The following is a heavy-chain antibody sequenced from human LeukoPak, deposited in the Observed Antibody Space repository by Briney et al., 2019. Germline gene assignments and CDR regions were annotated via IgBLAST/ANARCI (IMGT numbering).Heavy chain of an antibody. J-gene: IGHJ3*02. CDR3: ARPYDSSGYYYVGAFDI. V-gene: IGHV5-51*01. CDR2: IHPGDSDT. Sequence: GESLKISCKGSGYSFTSYWIGWVRQMPGKGLEWMGIIHPGDSDTRYSPSFQGQVTISADKSISTAYLQWSSLKASDTAMYYCARPYDSSGYYYVGAFDIWGQGTMVTVSS. D-gene: IGHD3-22*01. CDR1: GYSFTSYW.